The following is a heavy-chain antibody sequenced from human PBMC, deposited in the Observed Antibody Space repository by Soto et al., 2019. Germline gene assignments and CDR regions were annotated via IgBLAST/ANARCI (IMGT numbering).Heavy chain of an antibody. CDR2: IYYSGST. CDR3: ARARMVRGIIYYYGMDV. Sequence: PSETLSLTCTVSGGSISSDGIYWSWIRQHPGKGLEWIGYIYYSGSTNYNPSLKSRVTISVDTSKNQFSLKLNSVTAADTAVYYCARARMVRGIIYYYGMDVWGQGTTVTVSS. D-gene: IGHD3-10*01. CDR1: GGSISSDGIY. J-gene: IGHJ6*02. V-gene: IGHV4-31*03.